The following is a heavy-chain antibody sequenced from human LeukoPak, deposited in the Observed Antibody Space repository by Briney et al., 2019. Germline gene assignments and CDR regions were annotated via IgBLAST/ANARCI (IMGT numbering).Heavy chain of an antibody. CDR3: ARVGGWYWNYYMDV. CDR1: GFTFSSYW. Sequence: GGSLRLSCVASGFTFSSYWMHWVRQDPRKGLVWVSRINGDGRNINYADSVRGRFTISRDNAKNTLYLQMNSLRAEDTAVYYCARVGGWYWNYYMDVWGKGTTVTVSS. J-gene: IGHJ6*03. CDR2: INGDGRNI. D-gene: IGHD6-19*01. V-gene: IGHV3-74*01.